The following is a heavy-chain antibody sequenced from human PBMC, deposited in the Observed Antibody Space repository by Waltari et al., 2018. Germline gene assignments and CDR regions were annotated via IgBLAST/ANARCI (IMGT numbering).Heavy chain of an antibody. V-gene: IGHV4-59*01. Sequence: QVQLQESGPGLVKPSETLSLTCTVSGGSISSYYWSWIRQPPGKGLEWIGYIYYSGSTTYNPSLRSRVTISVDTSKNQFSLKLSSVTAADTAVYYCARGGGSYYYDAFDIWGQGTMVTVSS. CDR3: ARGGGSYYYDAFDI. CDR2: IYYSGST. CDR1: GGSISSYY. J-gene: IGHJ3*02. D-gene: IGHD1-26*01.